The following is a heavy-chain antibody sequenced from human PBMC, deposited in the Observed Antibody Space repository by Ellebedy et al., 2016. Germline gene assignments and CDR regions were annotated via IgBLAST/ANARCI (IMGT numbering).Heavy chain of an antibody. V-gene: IGHV4-31*03. CDR1: GDSISSTIYY. D-gene: IGHD5-18*01. CDR2: IYYSGST. J-gene: IGHJ4*02. CDR3: AREDRGYSYGGPIDY. Sequence: SETLSLTXTVSGDSISSTIYYWNWIRQLPGKGLEWIGYIYYSGSTYYNPSLKSRGTISIDTSKNQFSLELTSVTAADTAVYFCAREDRGYSYGGPIDYWGQGTLVTVSS.